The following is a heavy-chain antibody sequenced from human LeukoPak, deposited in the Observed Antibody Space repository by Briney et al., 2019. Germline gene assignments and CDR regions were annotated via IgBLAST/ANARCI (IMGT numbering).Heavy chain of an antibody. Sequence: GSLRLSCAASGFTFSSYWMSWVRQAPGKGLEWIGEIYHSGNTNYNPSLKSRVTISVDKSKNQFSLKLSSVTGADTAVYYCARGGGSLGYWGQGTLVTVSS. J-gene: IGHJ4*02. D-gene: IGHD1-26*01. V-gene: IGHV4-4*02. CDR1: GFTFSSYW. CDR3: ARGGGSLGY. CDR2: IYHSGNT.